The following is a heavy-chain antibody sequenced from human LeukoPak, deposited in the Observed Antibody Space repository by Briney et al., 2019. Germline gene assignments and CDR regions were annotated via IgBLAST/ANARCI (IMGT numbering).Heavy chain of an antibody. CDR2: ISWDGGST. V-gene: IGHV3-43D*03. Sequence: AGGSLRLSCAASGFTFDDYAMHWVRQAPGKGLEWVSLISWDGGSTYYADSVKGRFTISRDDAKNTVYLQMNSLRAEDTAVYYCATVFDFWGQGTLVTVSS. D-gene: IGHD2-21*02. CDR3: ATVFDF. CDR1: GFTFDDYA. J-gene: IGHJ5*01.